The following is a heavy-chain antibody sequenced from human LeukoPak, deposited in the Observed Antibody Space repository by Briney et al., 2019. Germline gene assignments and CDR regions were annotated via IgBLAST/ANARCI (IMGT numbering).Heavy chain of an antibody. CDR1: GFTFSSYG. J-gene: IGHJ4*02. V-gene: IGHV3-30*03. Sequence: PGGSLRLSCAASGFTFSSYGMHWVRQAPGKGLEWVAVISYDGSNKYYADSVKGRFTISRDNSENTLYLQMNSLRAEDTAVYYCETHDSSGAHDYWGQGTLVTVSS. CDR2: ISYDGSNK. CDR3: ETHDSSGAHDY. D-gene: IGHD3-22*01.